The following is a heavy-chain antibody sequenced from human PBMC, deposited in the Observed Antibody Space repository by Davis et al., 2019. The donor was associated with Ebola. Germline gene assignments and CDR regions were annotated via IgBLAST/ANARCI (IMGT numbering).Heavy chain of an antibody. D-gene: IGHD2-2*01. J-gene: IGHJ5*02. V-gene: IGHV4-34*01. Sequence: PSETLSLTCAVYGGSFSGYYWSWIRQPPGKGLEWIGEINHSGSTNYNPSLKSRVTISVDTSKNQFSLKLSSVTAADTAVYYCARGIDIVVVPAAMPDWFDPWGQGTLVTVSS. CDR2: INHSGST. CDR1: GGSFSGYY. CDR3: ARGIDIVVVPAAMPDWFDP.